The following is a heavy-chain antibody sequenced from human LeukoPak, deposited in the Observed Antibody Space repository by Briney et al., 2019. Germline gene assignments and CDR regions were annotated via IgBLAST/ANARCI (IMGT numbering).Heavy chain of an antibody. V-gene: IGHV4-59*01. CDR3: ARGLATIFGVGSYYYYGMDV. Sequence: SETLSLTCTVSGGSISSYYWSWIRQPPGKGLEWIGYIYYSGSTNYNPSLKSRVTISVDTSKNQFSLKLSSVTAADTAVYYCARGLATIFGVGSYYYYGMDVWGQGTTVTVSS. D-gene: IGHD3-3*01. J-gene: IGHJ6*02. CDR1: GGSISSYY. CDR2: IYYSGST.